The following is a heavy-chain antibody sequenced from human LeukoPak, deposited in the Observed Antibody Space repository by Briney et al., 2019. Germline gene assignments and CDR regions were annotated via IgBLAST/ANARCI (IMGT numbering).Heavy chain of an antibody. CDR3: AKPRYTEIVVIPAANNWFDP. Sequence: GGSLRLSCAASGFTFSNYGMHWVRQAPGKGLEWVAFIRHDGSTKYYADSGSGRFTISTDKYKNTLYRQMISPRHADTAVHYCAKPRYTEIVVIPAANNWFDPRGRGTLVSVSS. CDR1: GFTFSNYG. J-gene: IGHJ5*02. V-gene: IGHV3-30*02. D-gene: IGHD2-2*01. CDR2: IRHDGSTK.